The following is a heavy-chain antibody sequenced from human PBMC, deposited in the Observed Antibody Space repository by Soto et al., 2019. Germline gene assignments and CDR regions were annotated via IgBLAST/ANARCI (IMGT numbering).Heavy chain of an antibody. J-gene: IGHJ4*02. CDR2: IYYSGST. V-gene: IGHV4-61*01. CDR1: GGSVSSGSYY. D-gene: IGHD3-3*01. CDR3: ARTYYDFWSGSQRGPFDY. Sequence: SETLSLTCTVSGGSVSSGSYYWSWIRQPPGKGLEWIGYIYYSGSTNYNPSLKSRVTISVDTSKNQFSLKLSSVTAADTAVYYCARTYYDFWSGSQRGPFDYWGQGTLVTVSS.